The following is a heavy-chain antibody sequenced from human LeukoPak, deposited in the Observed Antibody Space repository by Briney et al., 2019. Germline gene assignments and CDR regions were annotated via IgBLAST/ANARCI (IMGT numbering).Heavy chain of an antibody. V-gene: IGHV4-59*01. CDR2: IYYSGTT. CDR1: GGSISGFF. Sequence: SETLSLSCTVSGGSISGFFWTWLRQSPGKGLEYIGYIYYSGTTDYNPTLKSRVSMSVDTSKNQFFLNLTSVTAADTAIYYCARVGYGSGGWGWFDPWGQGTLVTVSS. CDR3: ARVGYGSGGWGWFDP. D-gene: IGHD3-10*01. J-gene: IGHJ5*02.